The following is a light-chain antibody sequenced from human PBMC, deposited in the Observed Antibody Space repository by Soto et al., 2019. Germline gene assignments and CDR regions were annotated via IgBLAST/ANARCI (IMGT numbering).Light chain of an antibody. CDR2: DDS. Sequence: SYELTQPPSVSVAPGQTARIPCGGNNIVSNSVHCYPQKPVQAPVLVVYDDSDRPSVIPDLFSGSNSWNPAPLTISRVEAGEEADYYCQVWYSSSDHYVFGTGTKVTVL. CDR1: NIVSNS. J-gene: IGLJ1*01. V-gene: IGLV3-21*02. CDR3: QVWYSSSDHYV.